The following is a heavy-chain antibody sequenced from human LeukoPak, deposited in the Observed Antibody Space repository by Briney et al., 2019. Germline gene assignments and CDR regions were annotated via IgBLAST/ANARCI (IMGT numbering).Heavy chain of an antibody. J-gene: IGHJ6*04. CDR1: GYTLTELS. Sequence: GASVKVSCKVSGYTLTELSMHWVRQAPGKGLEWMGGFDPEDGETIYAQKFQGRVTMTEDTSTDTAYMELSSLRSEDTAVYYCATVPKYYDILTGPHLVDVWGKGTTVTVSS. D-gene: IGHD3-9*01. CDR3: ATVPKYYDILTGPHLVDV. V-gene: IGHV1-24*01. CDR2: FDPEDGET.